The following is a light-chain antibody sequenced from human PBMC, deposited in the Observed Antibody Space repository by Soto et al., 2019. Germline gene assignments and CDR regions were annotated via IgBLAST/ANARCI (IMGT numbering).Light chain of an antibody. J-gene: IGKJ1*01. CDR3: QQYGSSPVT. CDR1: QSVSSSY. V-gene: IGKV3-20*01. CDR2: GAS. Sequence: EIVLTQSPGTLSLSPGERATLSCRASQSVSSSYLAWYQQKPGQAPRLLIYGASSRATGIPDRFSGSGSGTDFNLTIRRLEPEDFAVYYGQQYGSSPVTFGQGTKVEIK.